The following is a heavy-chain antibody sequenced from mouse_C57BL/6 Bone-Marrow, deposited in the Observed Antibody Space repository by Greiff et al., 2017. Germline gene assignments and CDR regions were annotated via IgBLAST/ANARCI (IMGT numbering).Heavy chain of an antibody. D-gene: IGHD3-1*01. V-gene: IGHV1-81*01. CDR1: GYTFTSYG. CDR2: IYPRSGNT. Sequence: VKVVESGAELARPGASVKLSCKASGYTFTSYGISWVKQRTGQGLEWIGEIYPRSGNTYYNEKFKGKATLTADKSSSTAYMELRSLTSEDSAVYFCARSGGNYFDYWGQGTTLTVSS. J-gene: IGHJ2*01. CDR3: ARSGGNYFDY.